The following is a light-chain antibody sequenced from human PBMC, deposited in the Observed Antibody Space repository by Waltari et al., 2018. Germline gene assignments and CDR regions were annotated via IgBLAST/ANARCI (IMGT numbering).Light chain of an antibody. CDR3: QSYDSSLSGWV. Sequence: QSVLTQPPSVSGAPGQSVTLSCTGSSPNIGAGYAVHWYQQLPGKAPKLLIYGSSNRPSGVPDRFSGSKSGASASLAITGLQAEDEADYYCQSYDSSLSGWVFGGGTKLTVL. CDR1: SPNIGAGYA. CDR2: GSS. V-gene: IGLV1-40*01. J-gene: IGLJ3*02.